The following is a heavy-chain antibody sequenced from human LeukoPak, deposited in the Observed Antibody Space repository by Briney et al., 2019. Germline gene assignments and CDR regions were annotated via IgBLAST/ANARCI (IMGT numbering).Heavy chain of an antibody. CDR1: GFTFSSYL. CDR2: INGDGIGT. J-gene: IGHJ4*02. CDR3: AKGPAAAFY. D-gene: IGHD6-13*01. Sequence: GGSLRLSCAASGFTFSSYLMHWVRQAPGKGLVWVSHINGDGIGTRYADSVKGRFTISRDNSKNTLYLQMNSLRAEDTAVYYCAKGPAAAFYWGQGTLVTVSS. V-gene: IGHV3-74*01.